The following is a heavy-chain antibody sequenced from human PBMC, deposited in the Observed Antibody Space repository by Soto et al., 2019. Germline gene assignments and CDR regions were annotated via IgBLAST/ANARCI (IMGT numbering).Heavy chain of an antibody. CDR2: IVPIFGTA. J-gene: IGHJ5*02. V-gene: IGHV1-69*13. CDR3: ARDGCSSTSCYMANWFDP. CDR1: GGTVSSYA. Sequence: SVRVSCKASGGTVSSYAISWVRQAPGQGLEWMGGIVPIFGTATYAQKFQGRVTITADESTRTAYMELSSLRSEDPAVYYCARDGCSSTSCYMANWFDPWGQGTLVTVSS. D-gene: IGHD2-2*02.